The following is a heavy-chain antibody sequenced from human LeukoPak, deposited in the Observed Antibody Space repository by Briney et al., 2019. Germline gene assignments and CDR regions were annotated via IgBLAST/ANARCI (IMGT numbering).Heavy chain of an antibody. Sequence: GGSLRLSCAASGFTFSSYRMNWVRQAPGKGLEWVSSISSSSSYIYYADSVKGRFTISRDNAKNSLYLQMNSLRAEDTAVYYCATGPDIAIRRARFDYWGQGTLVTVSS. CDR3: ATGPDIAIRRARFDY. J-gene: IGHJ4*02. D-gene: IGHD2-15*01. CDR1: GFTFSSYR. CDR2: ISSSSSYI. V-gene: IGHV3-21*01.